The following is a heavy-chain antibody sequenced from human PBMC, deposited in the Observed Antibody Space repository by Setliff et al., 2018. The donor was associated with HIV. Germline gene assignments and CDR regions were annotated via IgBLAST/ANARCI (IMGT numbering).Heavy chain of an antibody. CDR3: ARSSMAGFDY. CDR1: GGSISSSNYY. J-gene: IGHJ4*02. Sequence: SETLSLTCTVSGGSISSSNYYWGWIRQPPGKGLEYIGSIHLSDTYYNPSLKSRVTISVDTSKDQFSLKLTSLTAADTAVYYCARSSMAGFDYWGQGKRVTVS. D-gene: IGHD6-19*01. V-gene: IGHV4-39*07. CDR2: IHLSDT.